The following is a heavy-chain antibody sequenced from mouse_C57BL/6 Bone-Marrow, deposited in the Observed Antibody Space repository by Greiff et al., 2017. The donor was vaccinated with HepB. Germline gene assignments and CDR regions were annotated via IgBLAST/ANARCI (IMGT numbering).Heavy chain of an antibody. CDR2: IRSKSNNYAT. V-gene: IGHV10-1*01. D-gene: IGHD1-1*01. CDR1: GFSFNTYA. CDR3: VRHKGNYYGSSPNWYFDV. Sequence: EVKLMESGGGLVQPKGSLKLSCAASGFSFNTYAMNWVRQAPGKGLEWVARIRSKSNNYATYYADSVKDRFTISRDDSESMLYLQMNNLKTEDTAMYYCVRHKGNYYGSSPNWYFDVWGTGTTVTVSS. J-gene: IGHJ1*03.